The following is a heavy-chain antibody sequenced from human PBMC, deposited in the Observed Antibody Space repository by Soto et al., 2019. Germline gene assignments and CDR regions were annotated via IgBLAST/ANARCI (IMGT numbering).Heavy chain of an antibody. CDR2: ISGSGGST. CDR3: AKGQYSGVAGGLDY. CDR1: GLTFKSYA. V-gene: IGHV3-23*01. D-gene: IGHD6-6*01. J-gene: IGHJ4*02. Sequence: EVHLLESGRGLVQPGGSLRLSCAASGLTFKSYAMSWVRQAPGKGLEWVSGISGSGGSTDYADSVKGRFTISRDNSKNTLYLQMNSLRVEDTALYYCAKGQYSGVAGGLDYWGQGTLVTVSS.